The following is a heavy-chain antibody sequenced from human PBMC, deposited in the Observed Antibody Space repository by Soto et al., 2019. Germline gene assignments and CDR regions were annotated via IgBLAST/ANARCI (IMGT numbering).Heavy chain of an antibody. Sequence: QVQLVESGGGVVQPGRSLRLSCAASGFTFSSYGMHWVRQAPGKGLEWVAVVWYDGSNKYYADCVKGRVTISRDNSKNTLYLQMNSLRAEDTAVYYCARGSGYDQYYFDYWGQGTLVTVSS. V-gene: IGHV3-33*01. D-gene: IGHD5-12*01. CDR1: GFTFSSYG. CDR3: ARGSGYDQYYFDY. CDR2: VWYDGSNK. J-gene: IGHJ4*02.